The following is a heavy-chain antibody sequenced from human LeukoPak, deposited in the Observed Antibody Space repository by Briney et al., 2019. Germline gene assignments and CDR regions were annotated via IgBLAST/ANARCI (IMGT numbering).Heavy chain of an antibody. J-gene: IGHJ4*02. D-gene: IGHD6-13*01. V-gene: IGHV3-21*01. Sequence: AGGSLRLSCAASGFNFNTYTMNWVRQAPGKGLEWVSSISSDSSYIYYADAVHGRFTVSRDNAKYSLYLQMNSLRAEDTAVYYCARDQQQQLVLGYWGQGALVTVSS. CDR3: ARDQQQQLVLGY. CDR2: ISSDSSYI. CDR1: GFNFNTYT.